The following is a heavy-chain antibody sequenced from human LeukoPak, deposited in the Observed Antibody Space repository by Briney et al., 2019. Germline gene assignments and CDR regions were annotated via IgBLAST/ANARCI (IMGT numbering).Heavy chain of an antibody. J-gene: IGHJ5*02. CDR3: ARDRRGLAYCGGDCYWFDP. V-gene: IGHV4-59*01. CDR2: IYYSRST. CDR1: GGSISSYY. Sequence: SETLSLTCTVSGGSISSYYWSWIRQPPGKGLEWIGYIYYSRSTNYNPSLKSRVTISVDTSKNQFSLKLSSVTAADTAVYYCARDRRGLAYCGGDCYWFDPWGQGTLVTVSS. D-gene: IGHD2-21*02.